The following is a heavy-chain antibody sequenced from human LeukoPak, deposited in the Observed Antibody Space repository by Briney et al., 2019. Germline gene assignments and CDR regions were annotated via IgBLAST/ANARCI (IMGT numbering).Heavy chain of an antibody. CDR2: INHSGST. Sequence: PSEALSLTCAVYGGSFSGYYWSWIRQPPGKGLEWIGEINHSGSTNYNPSLKSRVTISVDTSKHQFSLKLSSVTAADTAVYYCASRLKLRYFDWYYNWFDPWGQGTLVTVSS. CDR3: ASRLKLRYFDWYYNWFDP. CDR1: GGSFSGYY. J-gene: IGHJ5*02. D-gene: IGHD3-9*01. V-gene: IGHV4-34*01.